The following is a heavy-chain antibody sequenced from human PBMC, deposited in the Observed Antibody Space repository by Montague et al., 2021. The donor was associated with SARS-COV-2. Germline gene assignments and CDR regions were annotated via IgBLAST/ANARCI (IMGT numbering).Heavy chain of an antibody. CDR1: GLSLSTSGMC. D-gene: IGHD5/OR15-5a*01. CDR3: ARMTMSTAIDV. V-gene: IGHV2-70*11. J-gene: IGHJ6*02. Sequence: PALVKPTQTLTLTCTFSGLSLSTSGMCVSWIRQPPGKALEWLARIDWDDDKYYSTSLKIRLTISKATSKSQVVLTMTNMDPVDTATYYCARMTMSTAIDVWGQGTTVTVSS. CDR2: IDWDDDK.